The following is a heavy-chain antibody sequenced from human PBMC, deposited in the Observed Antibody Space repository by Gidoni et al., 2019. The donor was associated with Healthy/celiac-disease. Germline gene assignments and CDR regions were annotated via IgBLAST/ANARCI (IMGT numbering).Heavy chain of an antibody. CDR2: INHSGST. J-gene: IGHJ4*02. CDR1: GGSFSGYY. Sequence: QVQLQQWGAGLLKPSETLSLTCAVYGGSFSGYYWSWIRQPPGKGLEWIGEINHSGSTNYNPSLKSRVTISVDTSKNQFSLKLSSVTAADTAVYYCARDGIAAAGTVDYWGQGTLVTVSS. V-gene: IGHV4-34*01. D-gene: IGHD6-13*01. CDR3: ARDGIAAAGTVDY.